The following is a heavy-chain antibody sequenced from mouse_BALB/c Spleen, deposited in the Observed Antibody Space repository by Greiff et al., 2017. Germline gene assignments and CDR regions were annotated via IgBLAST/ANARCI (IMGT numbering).Heavy chain of an antibody. V-gene: IGHV14-3*02. CDR1: GFNIKDTY. Sequence: VQLKQSGAELVKPGASVKLSCTASGFNIKDTYMHWVKQRPEQGLEWIGRIDPANGNTKYDPKFQGKATITADTSSNTAYLQLSSLTSEDTAVYYCARDGSSSWFAYWGQGTLVTVSA. CDR3: ARDGSSSWFAY. J-gene: IGHJ3*01. D-gene: IGHD1-1*01. CDR2: IDPANGNT.